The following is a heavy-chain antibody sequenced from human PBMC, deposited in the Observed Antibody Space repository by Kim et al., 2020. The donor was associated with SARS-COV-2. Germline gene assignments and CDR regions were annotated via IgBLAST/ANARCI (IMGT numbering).Heavy chain of an antibody. CDR2: IYSGGST. Sequence: GGSLRLSCAASGFTFSSNYMSWVRQAPGKGLEWVSVIYSGGSTYYADSVKGRVTIFRNNSKNTLNLQMNSLRAEDTAVYYCARGLGSFCDSNGYDGPPNWFDPWGQGTMVTVSS. CDR3: ARGLGSFCDSNGYDGPPNWFDP. V-gene: IGHV3-53*01. J-gene: IGHJ5*02. CDR1: GFTFSSNY. D-gene: IGHD3-22*01.